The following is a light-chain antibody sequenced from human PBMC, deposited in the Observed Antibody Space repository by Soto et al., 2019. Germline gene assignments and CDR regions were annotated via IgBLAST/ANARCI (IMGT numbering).Light chain of an antibody. CDR1: SSNIGSNT. CDR3: EAWDDSLTVV. CDR2: SNN. Sequence: QSVLTQPPSASGTPGQRVTISCSGSSSNIGSNTVNWYQQLPGTAPKLLIYSNNQRPSGVPDRFSGSKSGTSASLAISGIQSEDEADYYCEAWDDSLTVVFGGGTKLTVL. J-gene: IGLJ2*01. V-gene: IGLV1-44*01.